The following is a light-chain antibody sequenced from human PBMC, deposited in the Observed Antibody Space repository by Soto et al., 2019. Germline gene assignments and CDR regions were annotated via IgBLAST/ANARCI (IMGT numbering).Light chain of an antibody. Sequence: QSALTQPASVSGSPGQSITISCTGTSSDVGSHNLVSWYQQHPGQAPKLMIYEVSKRPLGVSTRFSASKSGNTASLTISGLHAEDEDDYYCCSYRSSTAVFGGGTQLTVL. CDR3: CSYRSSTAV. CDR1: SSDVGSHNL. J-gene: IGLJ7*01. V-gene: IGLV2-23*02. CDR2: EVS.